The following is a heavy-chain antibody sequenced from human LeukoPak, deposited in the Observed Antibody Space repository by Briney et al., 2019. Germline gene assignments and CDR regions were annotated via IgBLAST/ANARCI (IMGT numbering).Heavy chain of an antibody. CDR2: IKQDGSEK. CDR3: ARDRLDSSGYYGRASPPLEYYYYYYGMDV. D-gene: IGHD3-22*01. V-gene: IGHV3-7*01. J-gene: IGHJ6*02. Sequence: GGSLRLSCAASGFTFSSYWMSWVRQAPGKGLEWVANIKQDGSEKYYVDSVKGRFTISRDNAKNSLYLQMNSLRAEDTAVYYCARDRLDSSGYYGRASPPLEYYYYYYGMDVWGQGTTVTVSS. CDR1: GFTFSSYW.